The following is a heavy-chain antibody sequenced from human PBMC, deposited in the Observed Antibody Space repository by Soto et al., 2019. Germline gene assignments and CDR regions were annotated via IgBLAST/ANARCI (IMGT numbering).Heavy chain of an antibody. Sequence: ASVKVSCKTSGFTFSSSAVQWVRQARGQRLEWIGWIVVGSGNTNYAQNFQERVSITRDMSASTAYMELSSLRSEDTAVYYCARAIVVAHLIDYWGQGTLVTVSS. D-gene: IGHD3-22*01. CDR2: IVVGSGNT. CDR1: GFTFSSSA. V-gene: IGHV1-58*01. CDR3: ARAIVVAHLIDY. J-gene: IGHJ4*02.